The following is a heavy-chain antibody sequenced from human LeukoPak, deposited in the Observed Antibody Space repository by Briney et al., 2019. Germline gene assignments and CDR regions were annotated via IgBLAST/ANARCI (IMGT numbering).Heavy chain of an antibody. Sequence: PSETLSLTCTVSGYSISSGYYWSWIRQHPGKGLEWIGYIYYSGSTYYNPSLKSRVTISVDTSKNQFSLKLSSVTAADTAVYYCARYCSSTSCYNSFDYWGQGTLVTVSS. J-gene: IGHJ4*02. CDR2: IYYSGST. D-gene: IGHD2-2*02. CDR3: ARYCSSTSCYNSFDY. CDR1: GYSISSGYY. V-gene: IGHV4-31*03.